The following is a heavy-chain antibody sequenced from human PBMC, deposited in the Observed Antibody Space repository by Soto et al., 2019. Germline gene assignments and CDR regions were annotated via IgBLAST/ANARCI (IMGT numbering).Heavy chain of an antibody. D-gene: IGHD2-15*01. Sequence: QAQLVQSGAEVKKPGASVKVSCKASGYFFTFYYIHWVRQAPGQSLQWMGWINPNGGNTHYVQKFQGRLTLTRDTSVSTVYMDLNSLTSDDTAIYYCARESMGGSSFRREYFVFWGQGTLVAVAS. CDR3: ARESMGGSSFRREYFVF. V-gene: IGHV1-2*02. CDR2: INPNGGNT. CDR1: GYFFTFYY. J-gene: IGHJ4*02.